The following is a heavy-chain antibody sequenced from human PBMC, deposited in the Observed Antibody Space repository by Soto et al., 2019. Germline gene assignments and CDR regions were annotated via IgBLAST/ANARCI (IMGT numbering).Heavy chain of an antibody. CDR2: IYPGDSDT. Sequence: PGESMKISCNGSEYSFTSYWIGCVRQMPGKGLEWMGIIYPGDSDTRYSPSFQGQVTISADKSISTAYLQRSSLKASDTAMYYCARHLGDSSGYYYYYYCMDVWGQGTTVTVSS. V-gene: IGHV5-51*01. CDR3: ARHLGDSSGYYYYYYCMDV. D-gene: IGHD3-22*01. CDR1: EYSFTSYW. J-gene: IGHJ6*02.